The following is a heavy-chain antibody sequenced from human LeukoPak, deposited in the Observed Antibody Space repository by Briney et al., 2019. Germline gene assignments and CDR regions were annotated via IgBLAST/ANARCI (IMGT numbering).Heavy chain of an antibody. Sequence: GASVNVSCKASGYTFTGYYMHWVRQAPGQGLEWMGWINPHSGVTKSAQKFQGRVTMTRDTSISTAYMELSSLRSDDTAVYYCAMVRWFGDSSRGARYDYWGQGTLVTVSS. V-gene: IGHV1-2*02. D-gene: IGHD3-10*01. J-gene: IGHJ4*02. CDR3: AMVRWFGDSSRGARYDY. CDR1: GYTFTGYY. CDR2: INPHSGVT.